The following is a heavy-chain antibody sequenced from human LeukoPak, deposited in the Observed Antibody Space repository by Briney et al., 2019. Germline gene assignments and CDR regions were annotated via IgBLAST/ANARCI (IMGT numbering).Heavy chain of an antibody. V-gene: IGHV1-46*01. CDR1: GYTLTDHD. Sequence: VKVSCKASGYTLTDHDIHWVRQAPGQGLEWMGIINPSGGSTSYAQKFQGRVTMTRDTSTSTVYMELSSLRSEDTAVYYCARDVDGGSNYFDYWGQGTLVTVSS. D-gene: IGHD4-23*01. CDR2: INPSGGST. CDR3: ARDVDGGSNYFDY. J-gene: IGHJ4*02.